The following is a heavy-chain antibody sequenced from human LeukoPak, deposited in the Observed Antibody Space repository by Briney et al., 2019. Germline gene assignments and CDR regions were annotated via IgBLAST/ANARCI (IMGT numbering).Heavy chain of an antibody. CDR2: IKEDGSEK. V-gene: IGHV3-7*01. J-gene: IGHJ4*02. D-gene: IGHD3-22*01. CDR1: GFTLSTYA. Sequence: GGSLRLSCAASGFTLSTYAMSWVRQAPGKGLEWVANIKEDGSEKYYVDSVKGRFTISRDNAKKSLYLQMNSLRAEDTAVYYCARDLYRIVVVPHYFDYWGQGTLVTVSS. CDR3: ARDLYRIVVVPHYFDY.